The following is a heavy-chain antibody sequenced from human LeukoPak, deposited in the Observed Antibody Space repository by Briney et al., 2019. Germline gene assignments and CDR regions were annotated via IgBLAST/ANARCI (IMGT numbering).Heavy chain of an antibody. CDR2: ISSSSSYI. D-gene: IGHD6-19*01. Sequence: GGSLRLSCAASGFTFSSYSMNCVRQAPGKGLEWVSSISSSSSYIYYADSVKGRFTISRDNAKNSLYLQMNSLRAEDTAVYYCARDQAQWRVDAFDIWGQGTMVTVSS. CDR3: ARDQAQWRVDAFDI. V-gene: IGHV3-21*01. CDR1: GFTFSSYS. J-gene: IGHJ3*02.